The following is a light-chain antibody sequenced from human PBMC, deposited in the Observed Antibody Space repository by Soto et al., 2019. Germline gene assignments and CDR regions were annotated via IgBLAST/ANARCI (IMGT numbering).Light chain of an antibody. V-gene: IGLV1-40*01. Sequence: QSVLTQPPSVSGAPGQRVTISCSGNSSNIGAGFDVHWYQQLPGAAPKLLIYASTNRPSGVPDRFSGSKSDTSASLAITGLQIDDEADYYCAAWDDSLNGVVFGGGTKLTVL. CDR2: AST. CDR3: AAWDDSLNGVV. CDR1: SSNIGAGFD. J-gene: IGLJ2*01.